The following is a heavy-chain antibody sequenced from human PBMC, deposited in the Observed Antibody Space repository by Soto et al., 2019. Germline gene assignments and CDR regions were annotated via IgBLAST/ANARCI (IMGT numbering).Heavy chain of an antibody. D-gene: IGHD6-6*01. Sequence: QVHLVQSGAEVKKPGDSVKVSCNGSGYTFTSYGITWVRQAHGQGLEWMGWISAHNGNTNYAQKLPGRVTVTREASTSTAYMELRRRRSDDTAVYYCARGRDGDYWGQGALVTVSS. J-gene: IGHJ4*02. CDR1: GYTFTSYG. CDR2: ISAHNGNT. CDR3: ARGRDGDY. V-gene: IGHV1-18*01.